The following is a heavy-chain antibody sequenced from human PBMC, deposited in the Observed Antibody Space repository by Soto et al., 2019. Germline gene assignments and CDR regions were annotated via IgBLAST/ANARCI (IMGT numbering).Heavy chain of an antibody. J-gene: IGHJ6*02. V-gene: IGHV4-34*01. Sequence: SETLSLTCAVYGGSFSGYYWSWIRQPPGKGLEWIEEISHSGSTNYNPSLKSRVTISVDTSKNQFSLKLSSVTAADTAVYYCARGRAVAGSSYYYYYGMDVWGQGTTVTVSS. D-gene: IGHD6-19*01. CDR3: ARGRAVAGSSYYYYYGMDV. CDR1: GGSFSGYY. CDR2: ISHSGST.